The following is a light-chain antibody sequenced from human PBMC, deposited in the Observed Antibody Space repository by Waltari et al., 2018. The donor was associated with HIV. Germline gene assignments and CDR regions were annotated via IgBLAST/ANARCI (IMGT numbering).Light chain of an antibody. V-gene: IGKV3-15*01. CDR2: AAS. CDR3: QQYRYWPPFT. J-gene: IGKJ4*01. CDR1: QSVNND. Sequence: EIVLTQSPATLSVSPGERANLSCRASQSVNNDFAWYRQKPGQAPRLLIYAASTRATGIPARYSGSGSGTEFTLTISSLQSEDFAVYYCQQYRYWPPFTFGGGTKVDIK.